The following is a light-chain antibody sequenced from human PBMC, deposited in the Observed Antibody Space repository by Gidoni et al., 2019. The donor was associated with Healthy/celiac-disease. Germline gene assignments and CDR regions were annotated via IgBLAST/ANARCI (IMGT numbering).Light chain of an antibody. CDR2: AAS. CDR3: QKNNSAPPT. CDR1: QRISNY. V-gene: IGKV1-27*01. Sequence: DIQMTQSPSSLSASVGDRVTITCRASQRISNYLAWYQQKPGKVPKLLIYAASTLQSGVPSRFSGSGSGTDFTLTISSLQPEDVATYYCQKNNSAPPTFGQGTKVEIK. J-gene: IGKJ1*01.